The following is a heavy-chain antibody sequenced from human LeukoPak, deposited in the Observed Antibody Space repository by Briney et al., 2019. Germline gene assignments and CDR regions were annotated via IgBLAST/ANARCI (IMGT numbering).Heavy chain of an antibody. V-gene: IGHV3-30-3*01. D-gene: IGHD3-22*01. CDR2: ISYDGSNK. Sequence: GGSLRLSCAASGFTFSSYAMHWVRQAPGKGLEWVAVISYDGSNKYYADSVKGRFTISRDNSKNTLYLQMNSLRAEDTAVYYCARVPSGYSFDYWGQGTLVTFSS. CDR1: GFTFSSYA. J-gene: IGHJ4*02. CDR3: ARVPSGYSFDY.